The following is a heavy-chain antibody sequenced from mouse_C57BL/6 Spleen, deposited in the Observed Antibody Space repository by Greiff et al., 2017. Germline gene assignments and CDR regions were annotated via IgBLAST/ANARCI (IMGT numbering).Heavy chain of an antibody. Sequence: LVESGAELAKPGASVKLSCKASGYTFTSYWMHWVKQRPGQGLEWIGYINPSSGYTKYNQKFKDKATLTADKSSSTAYMQLSSLTYEDSAVYYCANYYGSSYWYFDVWGTGTTVTVSS. CDR1: GYTFTSYW. V-gene: IGHV1-7*01. J-gene: IGHJ1*03. CDR2: INPSSGYT. D-gene: IGHD1-1*01. CDR3: ANYYGSSYWYFDV.